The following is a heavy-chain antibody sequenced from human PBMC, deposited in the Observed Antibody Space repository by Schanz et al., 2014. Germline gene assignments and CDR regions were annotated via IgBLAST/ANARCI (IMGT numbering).Heavy chain of an antibody. Sequence: QVQLVESGGGVVQPGNSLRLSCAASGFIFSDYYMSWIRQAPGKGPEWVSYISGSGNTIYYADSVKGRFTISRDNSKNTLSLLVNSLRGEDTATYYCAKAFRTTKYYGMDVWGQGTTVTVS. D-gene: IGHD1-1*01. CDR1: GFIFSDYY. J-gene: IGHJ6*02. V-gene: IGHV3-11*01. CDR2: ISGSGNTI. CDR3: AKAFRTTKYYGMDV.